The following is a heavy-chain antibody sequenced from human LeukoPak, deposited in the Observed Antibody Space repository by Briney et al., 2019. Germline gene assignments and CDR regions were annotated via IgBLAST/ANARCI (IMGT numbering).Heavy chain of an antibody. Sequence: PGGSLRLSCVPSGFPFSSYWMHWVRQAPGKGLVWVSRINTDGSTTTYADSVKGRFTISRDNAKNTLYLQMNSLRAEDTAVYYCARVGGSNAFDIWGQGTMVIVSS. CDR3: ARVGGSNAFDI. D-gene: IGHD1-26*01. CDR2: INTDGSTT. V-gene: IGHV3-74*01. J-gene: IGHJ3*02. CDR1: GFPFSSYW.